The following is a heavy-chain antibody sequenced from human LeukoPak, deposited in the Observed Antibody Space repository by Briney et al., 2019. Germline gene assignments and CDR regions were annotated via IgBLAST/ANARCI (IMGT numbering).Heavy chain of an antibody. J-gene: IGHJ4*02. CDR3: ARDWVAAAGISYFDY. V-gene: IGHV4-34*01. Sequence: PSETLSLTCAVYGGSFSGYYWSWIRQPPGKGLEWIGEINHSGSTNYNPSLKSRVTISVDTSKNQFSLKLSSVTAADTAVYYCARDWVAAAGISYFDYCGQGTLVTVSS. CDR2: INHSGST. D-gene: IGHD6-13*01. CDR1: GGSFSGYY.